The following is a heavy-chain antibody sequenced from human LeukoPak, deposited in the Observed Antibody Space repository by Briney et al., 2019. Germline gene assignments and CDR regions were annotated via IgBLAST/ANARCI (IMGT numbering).Heavy chain of an antibody. D-gene: IGHD3-10*01. CDR1: RFTVSANY. CDR2: MYSGGRI. J-gene: IGHJ4*02. CDR3: ARESGRGVISPYYDL. Sequence: PGGSLRLSCTASRFTVSANYMSWVRQAPGKGLEWVSGMYSGGRIDYADSVKGRFTISRDNSKNTLYLQMNSLTAEDTAVYYCARESGRGVISPYYDLRGQGTLVTVSS. V-gene: IGHV3-66*01.